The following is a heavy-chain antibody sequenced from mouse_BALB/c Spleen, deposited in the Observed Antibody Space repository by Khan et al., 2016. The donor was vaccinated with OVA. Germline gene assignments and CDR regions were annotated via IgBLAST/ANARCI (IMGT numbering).Heavy chain of an antibody. V-gene: IGHV3-2*02. CDR3: ARKDYYDYDPFPY. Sequence: VQLKESGPGLVKPSQSLSLTCTVTGYSITSEYARNWIRQFPGNKLEWMGFINYSGNTSYNPSLKSRASITRDTSKNQFFLQLNSVTTEDTATYYCARKDYYDYDPFPYWGQGTLVTVSA. CDR1: GYSITSEYA. J-gene: IGHJ3*01. D-gene: IGHD2-4*01. CDR2: INYSGNT.